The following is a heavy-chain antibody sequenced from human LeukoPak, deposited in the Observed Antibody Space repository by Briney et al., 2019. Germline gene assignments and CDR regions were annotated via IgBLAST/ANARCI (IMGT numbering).Heavy chain of an antibody. CDR1: GFSFNSYA. CDR3: AQQVGYCSSGNCYFTY. V-gene: IGHV3-23*01. Sequence: PGGSLRLSCAASGFSFNSYAMSWVRQAPGKGLEWVSAINNDGDSTYSADSVKGRSTVSRDNSKNTLYLQMNSLRAEDAAVYYCAQQVGYCSSGNCYFTYWGQGTLVTVSS. CDR2: INNDGDST. J-gene: IGHJ1*01. D-gene: IGHD2-15*01.